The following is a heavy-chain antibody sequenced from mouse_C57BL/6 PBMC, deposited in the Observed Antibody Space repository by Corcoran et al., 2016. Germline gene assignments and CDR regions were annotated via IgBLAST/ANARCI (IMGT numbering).Heavy chain of an antibody. V-gene: IGHV3-6*01. CDR3: ARVNEDYAMDY. Sequence: DVQLQESGPGLVKPSQSLSLTCSVTGYSITSGYYWNWIRQFPGNKLEWMGYISYDGSNNYNPSLKNRISLTRDTSKYLFFLKLNSVTTEDTSTYYWARVNEDYAMDYWGQGTSVTVSS. J-gene: IGHJ4*01. CDR1: GYSITSGYY. CDR2: ISYDGSN.